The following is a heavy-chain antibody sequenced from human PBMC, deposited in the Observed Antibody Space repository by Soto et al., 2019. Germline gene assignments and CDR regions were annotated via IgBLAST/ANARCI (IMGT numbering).Heavy chain of an antibody. D-gene: IGHD3-10*01. Sequence: QVQLQESGPGLVKPSQTLSLTCTVSGGSISSGDYYWSWIRQPPGKGLEWIGYIYYSGSTYYNPSLKSRVSMAVDTSKNQSSLKLSSVTDAATAVYYCASLSPGRGFPFDYWGQGTLVTVSS. CDR1: GGSISSGDYY. J-gene: IGHJ4*02. V-gene: IGHV4-30-4*01. CDR2: IYYSGST. CDR3: ASLSPGRGFPFDY.